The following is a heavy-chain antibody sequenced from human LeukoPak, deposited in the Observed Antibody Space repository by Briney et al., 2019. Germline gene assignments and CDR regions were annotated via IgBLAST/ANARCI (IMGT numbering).Heavy chain of an antibody. V-gene: IGHV4-34*01. CDR3: ARRGKKGGTMVRGATNWFDP. CDR1: GGSFSGYY. J-gene: IGHJ5*02. Sequence: KPSETLSLTCAVYGGSFSGYYWSWIRQPPGKGPEWIGEINHSGSTNYNPTLKSRVTISVDTSKNQFSLKLSSVTAADTAVYYCARRGKKGGTMVRGATNWFDPWGQGTLVTVSS. D-gene: IGHD3-10*01. CDR2: INHSGST.